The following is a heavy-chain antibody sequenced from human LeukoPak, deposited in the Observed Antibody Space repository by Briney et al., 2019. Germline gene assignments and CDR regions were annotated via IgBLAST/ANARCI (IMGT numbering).Heavy chain of an antibody. Sequence: ASVKVSRKASGYTFTGYYMHWVRQAPGQGLEWMGRINPNSGGTNYAQKFQGRVTMTRDTSISTAYMELSRLRSDDTAVYYCARPREYYYDSSGYYFRAEYFQHWGQGTLVTVSS. J-gene: IGHJ1*01. CDR2: INPNSGGT. D-gene: IGHD3-22*01. V-gene: IGHV1-2*06. CDR3: ARPREYYYDSSGYYFRAEYFQH. CDR1: GYTFTGYY.